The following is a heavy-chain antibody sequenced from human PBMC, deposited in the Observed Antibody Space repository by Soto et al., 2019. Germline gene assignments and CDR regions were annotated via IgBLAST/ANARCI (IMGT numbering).Heavy chain of an antibody. V-gene: IGHV1-46*01. D-gene: IGHD2-15*01. CDR3: ASGAIVAGDAAGMDV. CDR1: GYTHTTFF. CDR2: MNPGYPAGRST. Sequence: SVKVSCKASGYTHTTFFRHWVGQPPAQDLEGMGVMNPGYPAGRSTTYAQKFQRRVTMTTDTSKSTGYMQLSRLRSDDPAVYYCASGAIVAGDAAGMDVWGQGTTVTVSS. J-gene: IGHJ6*02.